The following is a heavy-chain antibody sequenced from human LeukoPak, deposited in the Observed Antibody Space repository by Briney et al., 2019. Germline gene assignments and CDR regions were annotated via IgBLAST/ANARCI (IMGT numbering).Heavy chain of an antibody. CDR3: ARSPADYSNYYFDY. Sequence: PGGSLRLSCAASGVTFSSYGRHWVCQAPGKGLEWVAVVWYDGSNKCYADSVKGRFTISRDNSKNTLYLQMNSLRAEDTAVYYCARSPADYSNYYFDYWGQGTLVTVSS. J-gene: IGHJ4*02. D-gene: IGHD4-11*01. V-gene: IGHV3-33*01. CDR2: VWYDGSNK. CDR1: GVTFSSYG.